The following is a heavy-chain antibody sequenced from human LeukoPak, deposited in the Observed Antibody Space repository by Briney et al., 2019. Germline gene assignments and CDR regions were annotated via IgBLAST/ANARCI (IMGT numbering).Heavy chain of an antibody. CDR3: ARRVTYYDILTGYLYYFDY. CDR2: MNPNSGNT. V-gene: IGHV1-8*03. J-gene: IGHJ4*02. CDR1: GYTFTSYD. Sequence: GASVKVSCKASGYTFTSYDINWVRQATGQGLEWMGWMNPNSGNTGYAQKFQGRVTITRNTSISTAYMELSSLRSEDTAVYYCARRVTYYDILTGYLYYFDYWGQGTLFTVSS. D-gene: IGHD3-9*01.